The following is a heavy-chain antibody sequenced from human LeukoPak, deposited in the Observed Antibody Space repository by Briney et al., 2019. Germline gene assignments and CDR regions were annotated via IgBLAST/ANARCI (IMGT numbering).Heavy chain of an antibody. CDR2: ISDSGTTV. Sequence: GGSLRLSCAASGFTFTDFYMTWIRQAPGKGLQWVTYISDSGTTVDYADSVKGRFSISRDNTENSLYLQMNSLRVEDTGFYYCARDVGADFWGQGTLVTVSS. CDR3: ARDVGADF. D-gene: IGHD1-26*01. J-gene: IGHJ4*02. CDR1: GFTFTDFY. V-gene: IGHV3-11*04.